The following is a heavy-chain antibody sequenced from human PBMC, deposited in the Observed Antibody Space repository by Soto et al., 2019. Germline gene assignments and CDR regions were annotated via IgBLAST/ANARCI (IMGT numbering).Heavy chain of an antibody. Sequence: GGSLRLSSAGSGFTFCSYAMSWVRQAPGKGLEWVSAISGSGGSTYYADSVKGRFTISRDNSKNTLYLQMNGLRAEDTAVYYWATKQTKLRPPLDLDFWGKGT. D-gene: IGHD1-7*01. CDR2: ISGSGGST. J-gene: IGHJ4*02. CDR1: GFTFCSYA. CDR3: ATKQTKLRPPLDLDF. V-gene: IGHV3-23*01.